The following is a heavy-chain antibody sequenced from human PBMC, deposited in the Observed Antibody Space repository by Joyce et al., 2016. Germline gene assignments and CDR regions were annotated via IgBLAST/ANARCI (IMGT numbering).Heavy chain of an antibody. CDR3: ARRHYYGSGSRLDR. D-gene: IGHD3-10*01. Sequence: EVQLVQSGAEVKKPGESLRISCAGSGFTFTNYWITWVRQMPGKGLEWMETSDPDDSYTKYSPSFQGHVTFAGDKSISTADRQGSSLKASDTAMYYCARRHYYGSGSRLDRWGQGTLVTVSS. CDR1: GFTFTNYW. V-gene: IGHV5-10-1*03. J-gene: IGHJ5*02. CDR2: SDPDDSYT.